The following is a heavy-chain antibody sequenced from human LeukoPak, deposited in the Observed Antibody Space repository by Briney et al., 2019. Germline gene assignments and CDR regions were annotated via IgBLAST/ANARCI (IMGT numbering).Heavy chain of an antibody. CDR2: INPNSGGT. J-gene: IGHJ3*02. CDR1: GYTFTGYY. V-gene: IGHV1-2*02. CDR3: ARNKLVGATHTYDAFDI. Sequence: GASVKVSCKASGYTFTGYYMHWVRQAPGQGLEWMGWINPNSGGTNYAQKFQGRVTMIRDTSISTAYMELSRLRSDDTAVYYCARNKLVGATHTYDAFDIWGQGTMVTVSS. D-gene: IGHD1-26*01.